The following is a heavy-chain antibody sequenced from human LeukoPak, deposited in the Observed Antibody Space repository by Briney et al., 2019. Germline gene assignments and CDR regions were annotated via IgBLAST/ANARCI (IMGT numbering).Heavy chain of an antibody. Sequence: GGSLRLSCAASGFSFKNVWMSWVRQAPGKGLEWVGRIKSKTHGGTTDYAAAVKGRFTISRNDSKSTLYLQMNSLKTEDTALYYCTTWNYDILTGYSIWGQGTLVTVSS. CDR3: TTWNYDILTGYSI. D-gene: IGHD3-9*01. CDR2: IKSKTHGGTT. V-gene: IGHV3-15*01. J-gene: IGHJ4*02. CDR1: GFSFKNVW.